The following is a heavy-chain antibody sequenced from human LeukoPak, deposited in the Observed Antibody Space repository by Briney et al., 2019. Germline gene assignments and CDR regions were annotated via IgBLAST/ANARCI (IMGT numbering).Heavy chain of an antibody. CDR3: ARVTPKYYYDSSGYPNYPVGGAFDI. CDR2: IYTSGST. D-gene: IGHD3-22*01. J-gene: IGHJ3*02. CDR1: GGSISSSSYY. V-gene: IGHV4-61*02. Sequence: PSETLSLTCTVSGGSISSSSYYWSWIRQPAGKGLEWIGRIYTSGSTNYNPSLKSRVTISVDTSKNQFSLKLSSVTAADTAVYYCARVTPKYYYDSSGYPNYPVGGAFDIWGQGTMVTVSS.